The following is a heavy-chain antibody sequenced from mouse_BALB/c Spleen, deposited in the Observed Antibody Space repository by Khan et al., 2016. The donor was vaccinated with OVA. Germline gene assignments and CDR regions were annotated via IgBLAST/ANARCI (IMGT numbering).Heavy chain of an antibody. Sequence: QVRLQQSGAELVKPGASVKLSCKASGYTFTSYYMYWVKQRPGQGLEWIGEINPSNGGTNFNEKFKSKATLTVDKSSSTAYMQLSSLTSEDSAVYDCTRSGYGSFAYWGQGTPVTVSA. V-gene: IGHV1S81*02. D-gene: IGHD2-2*01. CDR2: INPSNGGT. CDR3: TRSGYGSFAY. CDR1: GYTFTSYY. J-gene: IGHJ3*01.